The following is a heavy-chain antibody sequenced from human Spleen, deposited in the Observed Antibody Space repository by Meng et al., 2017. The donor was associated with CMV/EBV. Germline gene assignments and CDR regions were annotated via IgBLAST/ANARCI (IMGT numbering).Heavy chain of an antibody. CDR3: ARGPLRGSGSWFHYYYGMDV. CDR1: GGSFSGYY. V-gene: IGHV4-34*01. CDR2: INHSGST. Sequence: GSLRLSCAVYGGSFSGYYWSWIRQPPGKGLEWIGEINHSGSTNYNPSLKSRVTISVDTSKNQFSLKLSSVTAADTAVYYCARGPLRGSGSWFHYYYGMDVWGQGTTVTVS. D-gene: IGHD3-10*01. J-gene: IGHJ6*02.